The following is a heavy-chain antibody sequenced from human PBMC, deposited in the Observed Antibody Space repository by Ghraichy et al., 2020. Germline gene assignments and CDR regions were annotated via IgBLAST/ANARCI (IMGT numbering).Heavy chain of an antibody. V-gene: IGHV3-48*02. Sequence: GGSLRLSCVGSGFTFTSYSMNWVRQSPGKGLEWVSYITSSSRTKSYADSVKGRFTISRDNAQNSLYLQMNSLRDEDTAVYYCARASTVVRFFYYAGMDVWGQGTTVTVSS. J-gene: IGHJ6*02. D-gene: IGHD4-23*01. CDR3: ARASTVVRFFYYAGMDV. CDR2: ITSSSRTK. CDR1: GFTFTSYS.